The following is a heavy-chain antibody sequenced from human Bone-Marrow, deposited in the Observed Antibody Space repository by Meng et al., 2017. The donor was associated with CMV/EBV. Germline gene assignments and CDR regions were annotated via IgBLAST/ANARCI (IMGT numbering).Heavy chain of an antibody. D-gene: IGHD6-19*01. CDR3: ARVHSSGWNPIWFDP. Sequence: ASVKVSCKASGYTFTSYGISWVRQAPGQGLEWMGWISAYNGNTNYAQKLQGRVTMTTDTSTSTAYMELRSLRSDDTAVYYCARVHSSGWNPIWFDPWGQGTLVTVSS. V-gene: IGHV1-18*01. CDR1: GYTFTSYG. CDR2: ISAYNGNT. J-gene: IGHJ5*02.